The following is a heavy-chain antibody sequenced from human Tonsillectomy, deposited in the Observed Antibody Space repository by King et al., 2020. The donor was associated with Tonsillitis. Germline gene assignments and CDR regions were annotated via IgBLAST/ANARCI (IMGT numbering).Heavy chain of an antibody. D-gene: IGHD2-2*01. V-gene: IGHV4-39*01. CDR2: IYYSGST. CDR1: GGSISSSSYY. J-gene: IGHJ4*02. Sequence: QLQESGPGLVKPSETLSLTCTVSGGSISSSSYYWGWIRQPPGKGLEWIWSIYYSGSTYYNPSLKSRVPISVDTSKNQFSLKLSSVTAADTAVYYCARQYSPDDIVVVPAAMGFDYWGQGTLVTVSS. CDR3: ARQYSPDDIVVVPAAMGFDY.